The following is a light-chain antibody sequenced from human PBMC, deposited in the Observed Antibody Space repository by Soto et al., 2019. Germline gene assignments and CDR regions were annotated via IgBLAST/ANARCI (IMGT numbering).Light chain of an antibody. J-gene: IGKJ4*01. CDR3: QQRSNWPLT. V-gene: IGKV3-11*01. CDR2: DAS. CDR1: QSVTSY. Sequence: EMVLTQSPATLSLSPGERATLXWRASQSVTSYLAWYQQKPGQAPRLLIYDASNRATGIPARFSGSGSGTDFTLTISSLEPEDFALYYCQQRSNWPLTFGGGTKVDIK.